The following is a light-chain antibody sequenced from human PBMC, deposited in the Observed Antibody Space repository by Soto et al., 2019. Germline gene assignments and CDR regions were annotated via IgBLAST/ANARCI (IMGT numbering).Light chain of an antibody. CDR1: QSVSYN. CDR2: GAF. Sequence: EIVMTQSPATLSVSPGETATLSCRASQSVSYNLAWYQQKPGQGPRLLIYGAFTRATGIPARFSGSGSGTDFTLPISSLQSEDFAVYSCQQYKNWPPLTFGGGTKVEIK. J-gene: IGKJ4*02. V-gene: IGKV3-15*01. CDR3: QQYKNWPPLT.